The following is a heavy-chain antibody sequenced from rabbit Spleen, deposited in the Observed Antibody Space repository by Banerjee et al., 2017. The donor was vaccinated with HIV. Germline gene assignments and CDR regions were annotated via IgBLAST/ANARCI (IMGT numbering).Heavy chain of an antibody. Sequence: QEQLEESGGGLVKPEGSLTLTCTASGFSFSSSYYMCWVRQAPGKGLEWIACIYAGISGSTYYASWAKGRFTISKTSSTTVTLQMTSLTVADTATYFCARDLDAVIGWNFGWWGPGTLVTVS. J-gene: IGHJ4*01. V-gene: IGHV1S45*01. D-gene: IGHD1-1*01. CDR3: ARDLDAVIGWNFGW. CDR2: IYAGISGST. CDR1: GFSFSSSYY.